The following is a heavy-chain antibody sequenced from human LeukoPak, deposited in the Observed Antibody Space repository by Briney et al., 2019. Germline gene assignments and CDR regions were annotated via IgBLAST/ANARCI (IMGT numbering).Heavy chain of an antibody. V-gene: IGHV3-21*01. CDR2: ITSSSSYI. CDR1: GVTFSSYS. Sequence: PGGSLRLSCAASGVTFSSYSWNWVRQAPGKGLEWVSSITSSSSYIYYADSVKGRFTISRDNAKNSLYLQMNSLRAEDTAVYYCASAEYYYDSSGYYYFDYWGQGTLVTVSS. J-gene: IGHJ4*02. CDR3: ASAEYYYDSSGYYYFDY. D-gene: IGHD3-22*01.